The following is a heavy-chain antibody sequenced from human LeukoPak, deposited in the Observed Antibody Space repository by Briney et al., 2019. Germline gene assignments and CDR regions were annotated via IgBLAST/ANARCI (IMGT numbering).Heavy chain of an antibody. D-gene: IGHD5-18*01. CDR2: INPNSGGT. J-gene: IGHJ5*02. Sequence: ASVKVSCKASGYTFTGYYMHWVRQAPGQGLEWMGWINPNSGGTNYAQKFQGRVTITRDTSISTAYMELSRLRSDDTAVYYCARAAIGYSMYNWFDPWGQGTLVTVSS. CDR1: GYTFTGYY. V-gene: IGHV1-2*02. CDR3: ARAAIGYSMYNWFDP.